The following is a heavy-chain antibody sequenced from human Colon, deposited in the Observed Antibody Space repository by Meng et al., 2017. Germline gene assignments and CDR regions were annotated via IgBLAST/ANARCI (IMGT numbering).Heavy chain of an antibody. CDR1: GDSVSSKTAV. V-gene: IGHV6-1*01. J-gene: IGHJ4*02. Sequence: LQQSCPGLGKPSQTLSPTCAISGDSVSSKTAVWNWIRQSPSRGLEWLGRTYYRAKWNHDYAESLRGRITINPDTSNNQISLQLNSVTPEDTAVYYCTRGLEFYRFEYWGQGTLVTVSS. CDR3: TRGLEFYRFEY. CDR2: TYYRAKWNH. D-gene: IGHD3-16*02.